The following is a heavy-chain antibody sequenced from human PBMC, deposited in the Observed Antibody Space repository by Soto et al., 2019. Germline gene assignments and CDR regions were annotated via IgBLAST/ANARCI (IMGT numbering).Heavy chain of an antibody. J-gene: IGHJ6*02. V-gene: IGHV3-33*01. CDR2: IWYDGSNK. CDR3: ARSYCISNSCPTDYYGMDV. CDR1: GFTFSSYG. D-gene: IGHD2-2*01. Sequence: QVQLVESGGGVVQPGRSLRLSCAASGFTFSSYGMHWVRQAPGKGLAWVAGIWYDGSNKYYADSVKGRFTISRDNSKNTLYLQMNSLRAEDTAVYYCARSYCISNSCPTDYYGMDVWGQGTTVTVSS.